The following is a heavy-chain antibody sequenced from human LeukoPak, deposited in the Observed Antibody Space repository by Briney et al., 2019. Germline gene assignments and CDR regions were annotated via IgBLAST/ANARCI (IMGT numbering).Heavy chain of an antibody. V-gene: IGHV3-13*01. Sequence: PGGSLRLSCAASGFTVSSYDMHWVRQATGKGLEWVSAIGTAGDTYYPGSVKGRFTISRENAKNSLYLQMNSLRAGDTAVYYCAREGPYSSGLSGAFDIWGQGTMVTVSS. D-gene: IGHD6-19*01. CDR1: GFTVSSYD. CDR2: IGTAGDT. J-gene: IGHJ3*02. CDR3: AREGPYSSGLSGAFDI.